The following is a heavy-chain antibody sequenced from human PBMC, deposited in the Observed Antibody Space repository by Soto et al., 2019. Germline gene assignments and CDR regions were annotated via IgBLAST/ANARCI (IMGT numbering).Heavy chain of an antibody. Sequence: GESLKISCNGSGYSFTSYWIGWVRQMPGKGLEWMGTIYPGDSETTYSPSFQGQVTISADKSIRTAHLQWTSLKASDTAMYSCARIDSSGYHLVDYWGQGTLVTVYS. CDR3: ARIDSSGYHLVDY. D-gene: IGHD3-22*01. V-gene: IGHV5-51*01. J-gene: IGHJ4*02. CDR2: IYPGDSET. CDR1: GYSFTSYW.